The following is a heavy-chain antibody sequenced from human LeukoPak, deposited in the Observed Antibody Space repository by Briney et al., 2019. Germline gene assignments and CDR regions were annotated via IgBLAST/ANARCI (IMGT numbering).Heavy chain of an antibody. Sequence: SETLSLTCAVYGGSFSGYYWSWIRQPPGKGLEWIGEINHSGSTNYNPSLKSRVTISVDTSKNQFSLKLSSVTAADTAVYYCARGQDYDILTGLELWGQGTLVTVSS. J-gene: IGHJ4*02. V-gene: IGHV4-34*01. D-gene: IGHD3-9*01. CDR1: GGSFSGYY. CDR3: ARGQDYDILTGLEL. CDR2: INHSGST.